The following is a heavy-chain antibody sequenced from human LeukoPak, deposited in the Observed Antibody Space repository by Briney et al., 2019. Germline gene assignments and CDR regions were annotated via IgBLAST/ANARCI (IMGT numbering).Heavy chain of an antibody. Sequence: SETLSLTCIVSGGSISSGDYYWSWIRQPPGKGLEWIGYIYYSGSTYYNPSLKSRITMSVDTSKNQFSLKLSSVTAADTAVYYCAGHDSSGTYFQHWGQGTLVTVSS. CDR1: GGSISSGDYY. J-gene: IGHJ1*01. D-gene: IGHD3-22*01. CDR2: IYYSGST. CDR3: AGHDSSGTYFQH. V-gene: IGHV4-30-4*02.